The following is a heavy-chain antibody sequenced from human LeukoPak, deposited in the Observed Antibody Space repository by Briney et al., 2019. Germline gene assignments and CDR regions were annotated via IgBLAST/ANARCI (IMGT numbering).Heavy chain of an antibody. J-gene: IGHJ3*02. Sequence: ASVKVSCKASGGTFSSYAISWVRQAPGQGLEWMGSIIPILGIANYAQKFQGRVTITADKSTSTAYMELSGLRSEDTAVYYCARWNYYDSSGYSAAFDIWGQGTMVTVSS. CDR3: ARWNYYDSSGYSAAFDI. CDR1: GGTFSSYA. V-gene: IGHV1-69*04. CDR2: IIPILGIA. D-gene: IGHD3-22*01.